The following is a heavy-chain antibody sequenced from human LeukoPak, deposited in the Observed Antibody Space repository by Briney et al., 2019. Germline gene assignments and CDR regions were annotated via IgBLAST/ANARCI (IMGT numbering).Heavy chain of an antibody. CDR3: AREVKSGGYGMDV. CDR2: INTDGRIT. J-gene: IGHJ6*02. V-gene: IGHV3-74*01. D-gene: IGHD4-23*01. CDR1: GFTFNTYW. Sequence: GGSLRLSCAASGFTFNTYWMHWVRQAPGKGLVWVSRINTDGRITNYADSVKGRFTISRDNAKNTVFLQMNSLRAEDTAVYYCAREVKSGGYGMDVWGQGTTVTVSS.